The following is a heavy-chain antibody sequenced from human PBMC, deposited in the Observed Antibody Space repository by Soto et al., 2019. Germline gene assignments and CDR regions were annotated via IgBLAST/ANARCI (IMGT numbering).Heavy chain of an antibody. Sequence: QVLLQESGPGLVQPSGTLSLSCVVSGVSIGSNYYWGWVRQSPGKGLEWLGDMSHIGSDNYNPSLTSPVTTSMDKSQNQFSLKLNSVTAEDTTVYACARSLGWSEIDYWGQGTLVIVSS. CDR3: ARSLGWSEIDY. CDR1: GVSIGSNYY. D-gene: IGHD6-19*01. CDR2: MSHIGSD. J-gene: IGHJ4*02. V-gene: IGHV4-4*02.